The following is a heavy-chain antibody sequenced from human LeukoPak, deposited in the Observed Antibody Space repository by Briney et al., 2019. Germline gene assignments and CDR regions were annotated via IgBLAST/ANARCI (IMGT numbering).Heavy chain of an antibody. V-gene: IGHV5-51*01. CDR3: AWGHAFDI. J-gene: IGHJ3*02. Sequence: GESLKICRKGSGYTFTTYFICWVRQMPGKGLEYMGIIYPGDSDTRYSPSFQGQVTISADKSVSTAYLQWSSLKASDTAMYYCAWGHAFDIWGQGTMVTVSS. CDR2: IYPGDSDT. CDR1: GYTFTTYF. D-gene: IGHD3-16*01.